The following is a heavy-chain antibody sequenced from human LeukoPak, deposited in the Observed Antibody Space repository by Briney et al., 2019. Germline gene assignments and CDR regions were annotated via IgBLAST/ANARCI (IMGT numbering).Heavy chain of an antibody. CDR2: INHSGST. J-gene: IGHJ5*02. Sequence: SETLSLTCAVYGGSFSGYYWSWIRQPPGKGLEWIGEINHSGSTNYNPSLKSRVTISVDTSKNQFPLKLSSVTAADTAVYYCAREGKRVRGVIISWFDPWGQGTLVTVSS. CDR1: GGSFSGYY. D-gene: IGHD3-10*01. V-gene: IGHV4-34*01. CDR3: AREGKRVRGVIISWFDP.